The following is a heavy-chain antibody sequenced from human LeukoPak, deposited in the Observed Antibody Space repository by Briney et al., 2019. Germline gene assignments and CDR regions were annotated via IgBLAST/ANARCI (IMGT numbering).Heavy chain of an antibody. D-gene: IGHD2-2*03. Sequence: ASVKVSCKASGYTFTSYGISCVRQAPGQGLEWMGWISAYTRTTNYAPTLQGRVTMTTYTSTSTAYMELRSLRSDDTAVYYCASGHCSSTSCYLYYYMDVWGKGTTVTVSS. V-gene: IGHV1-18*01. CDR2: ISAYTRTT. CDR1: GYTFTSYG. J-gene: IGHJ6*03. CDR3: ASGHCSSTSCYLYYYMDV.